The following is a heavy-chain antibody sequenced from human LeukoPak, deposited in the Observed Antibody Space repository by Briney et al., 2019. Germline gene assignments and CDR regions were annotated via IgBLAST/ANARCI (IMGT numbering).Heavy chain of an antibody. J-gene: IGHJ4*02. CDR3: ARGDIVVVVAALDY. D-gene: IGHD2-15*01. Sequence: GASVKVSCKASGYTFTSYGISWVRQAPGQGLEWMGWISAYNGNTNYAQKLQGRVTMTTDTSTSTAYMELRGLRSDDTAVYYCARGDIVVVVAALDYWGQGTLVTVSS. V-gene: IGHV1-18*01. CDR1: GYTFTSYG. CDR2: ISAYNGNT.